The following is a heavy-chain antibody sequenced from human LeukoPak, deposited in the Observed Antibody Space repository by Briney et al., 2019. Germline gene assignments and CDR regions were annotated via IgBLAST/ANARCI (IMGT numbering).Heavy chain of an antibody. CDR3: AKELIAAAGTAPFDY. CDR1: GFTFSSYA. J-gene: IGHJ4*02. D-gene: IGHD6-13*01. CDR2: ISGSGGST. Sequence: GGSLRLSCAASGFTFSSYAMSWVRQAPGKGLEWVSAISGSGGSTYYADSVKGRFTISRDNAKNSLYLQMNSLRAEDTALYYCAKELIAAAGTAPFDYWGQGTLDTVSS. V-gene: IGHV3-23*01.